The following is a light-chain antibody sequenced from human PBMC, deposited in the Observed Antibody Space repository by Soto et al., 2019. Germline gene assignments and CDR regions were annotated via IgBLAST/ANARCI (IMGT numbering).Light chain of an antibody. Sequence: QSVLTQPPSASGAPGQRVTISCSGSSSNIGSNYVYWYQQLPGTAPKLLIYRNDQRPSGVPDRFSGSKSGTSASLAISGLRSEDEADYYCCSYAGSSTRYVFGTGTKVTVL. CDR1: SSNIGSNY. CDR2: RND. J-gene: IGLJ1*01. V-gene: IGLV1-47*01. CDR3: CSYAGSSTRYV.